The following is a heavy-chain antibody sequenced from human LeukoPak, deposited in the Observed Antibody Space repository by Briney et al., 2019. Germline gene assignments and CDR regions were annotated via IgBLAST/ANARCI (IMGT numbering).Heavy chain of an antibody. CDR3: ARITGIEAAGDY. CDR1: GFTCSMYW. Sequence: GGSLRLSCAASGFTCSMYWMSWVRQAPGKGLEWVANIKHDGSEKFYMDSVKGRFIISRDNAKNSLFLQLNSLRDEDTAVYYCARITGIEAAGDYWGQGTLVTVSS. V-gene: IGHV3-7*04. CDR2: IKHDGSEK. D-gene: IGHD6-25*01. J-gene: IGHJ4*02.